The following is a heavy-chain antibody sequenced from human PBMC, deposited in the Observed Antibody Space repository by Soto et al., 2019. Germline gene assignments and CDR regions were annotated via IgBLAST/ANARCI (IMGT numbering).Heavy chain of an antibody. CDR2: VYPRDSDT. CDR1: GYIFIDYW. V-gene: IGHV5-51*01. Sequence: HGESLKISCQASGYIFIDYWIGWVRQMPGKGLEWMGIVYPRDSDTRYSPSFQGKVTISADRSTGTAFLQWRSLKASDTALYYCARPPLPGYSIHFNSWGQGTLVTVSS. D-gene: IGHD2-15*01. J-gene: IGHJ4*02. CDR3: ARPPLPGYSIHFNS.